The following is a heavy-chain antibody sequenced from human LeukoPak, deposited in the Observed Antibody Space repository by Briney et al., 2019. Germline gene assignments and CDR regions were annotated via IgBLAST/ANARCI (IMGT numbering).Heavy chain of an antibody. CDR1: GYDFTSVG. V-gene: IGHV1-2*02. D-gene: IGHD3-22*01. CDR3: ARERITMIVVGYYFDY. CDR2: INPNSGGT. J-gene: IGHJ4*02. Sequence: ASVKVSCKASGYDFTSVGITWVRQAPGQGLEWMGWINPNSGGTNYAQKFQGRVTMTRDTSISTAYMELSRLRSDDTAVYYCARERITMIVVGYYFDYWGQGTLVTVSS.